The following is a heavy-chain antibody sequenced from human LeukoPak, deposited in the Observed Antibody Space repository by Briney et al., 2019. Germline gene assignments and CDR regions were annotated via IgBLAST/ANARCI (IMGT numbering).Heavy chain of an antibody. CDR2: IYYSESI. J-gene: IGHJ4*02. CDR3: AREREVEDSYAYKLAYYFDY. CDR1: GGSVSSGSYY. V-gene: IGHV4-61*01. D-gene: IGHD5-18*01. Sequence: PSETLSLTCTASGGSVSSGSYYWSWIRQPPGKGLEWIGYIYYSESINYNPSLKSRVTISIDTSKNQISLKLSSVTAADTAVYYCAREREVEDSYAYKLAYYFDYWGQGTLVTVSS.